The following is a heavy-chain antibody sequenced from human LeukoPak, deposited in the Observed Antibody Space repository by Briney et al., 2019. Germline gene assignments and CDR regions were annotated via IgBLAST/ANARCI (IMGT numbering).Heavy chain of an antibody. Sequence: GGSLRLSCAASGFTFSDHYMDWVRQAPGKGLEWIGRSKDKASSYTTHYAASVRGRFTISRDDSKNSLYLQMNSLKTEDTAVYYCARDNRGSYDYWGQGTLVTVSS. V-gene: IGHV3-72*01. D-gene: IGHD3-16*01. CDR2: SKDKASSYTT. CDR3: ARDNRGSYDY. J-gene: IGHJ4*02. CDR1: GFTFSDHY.